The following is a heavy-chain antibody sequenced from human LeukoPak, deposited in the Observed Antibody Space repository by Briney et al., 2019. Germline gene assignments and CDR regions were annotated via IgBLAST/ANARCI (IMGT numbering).Heavy chain of an antibody. Sequence: ASVKVSFKASGYTFTSYAMHWVRQAPGQRLEWMGWINAGNGNTKYSQKFQGRVTITRDTSASTAYMELSSLRSEDTAVYYCARGGVLMEASSSSPQTPWGQGTLVTVSS. CDR2: INAGNGNT. CDR1: GYTFTSYA. CDR3: ARGGVLMEASSSSPQTP. V-gene: IGHV1-3*01. D-gene: IGHD6-13*01. J-gene: IGHJ4*02.